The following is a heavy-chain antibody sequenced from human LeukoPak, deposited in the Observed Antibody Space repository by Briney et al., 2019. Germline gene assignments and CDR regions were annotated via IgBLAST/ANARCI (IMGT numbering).Heavy chain of an antibody. V-gene: IGHV3-21*06. CDR3: VRVCQGHDYYDSPVQGAFVL. D-gene: IGHD3-22*01. Sequence: GGSLRLSCAASGFSFNTHSMNWVRQSPGKGLEWVSSISSESSYIHYADSVKGRFTISRDNAKNSLYLQMNSLGAEDTAVYFCVRVCQGHDYYDSPVQGAFVLWGQGRMVTV. J-gene: IGHJ3*01. CDR2: ISSESSYI. CDR1: GFSFNTHS.